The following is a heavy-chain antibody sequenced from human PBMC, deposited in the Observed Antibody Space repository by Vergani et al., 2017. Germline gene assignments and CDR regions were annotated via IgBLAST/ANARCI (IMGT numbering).Heavy chain of an antibody. CDR2: IIPIVGTA. V-gene: IGHV1-69*11. Sequence: QVQLVQSGAEVKKPGSSVKVSCKASGGTFSSYAISWVRQAPGQGLEWMGRIIPIVGTANYAQNFQGRVTITSDESTSTAYMELSSLRSEDTAVYYCAVQSYYDASVWFAPWGQGTLVTVSS. CDR3: AVQSYYDASVWFAP. D-gene: IGHD3-22*01. J-gene: IGHJ5*02. CDR1: GGTFSSYA.